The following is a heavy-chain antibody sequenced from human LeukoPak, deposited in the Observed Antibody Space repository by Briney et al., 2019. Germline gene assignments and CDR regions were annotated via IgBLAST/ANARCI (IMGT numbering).Heavy chain of an antibody. CDR2: ISYDGSDK. Sequence: GGSLRLSCAASAFALSRYAMHWVRQAPGRGLEWVGVISYDGSDKFYADSVKGRFTTSRDNSKNTLYLQMNSLRPEDTAVYYCARGGTETYYYYGMDVWGRGTTVTVSS. V-gene: IGHV3-30*04. CDR1: AFALSRYA. J-gene: IGHJ6*02. CDR3: ARGGTETYYYYGMDV.